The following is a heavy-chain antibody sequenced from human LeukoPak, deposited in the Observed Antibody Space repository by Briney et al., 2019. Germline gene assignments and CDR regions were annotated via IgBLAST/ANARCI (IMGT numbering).Heavy chain of an antibody. V-gene: IGHV3-11*04. J-gene: IGHJ5*02. CDR1: GFTFSDYY. CDR3: ARDVYCSSTSCRPYNWFDP. Sequence: GGSLRLSCAASGFTFSDYYMSWIRQAPGKGLEWVSYISSSGSTIYYADSVKGRFTISRDNAKNSLYLQMNSLRAEDTAVYYCARDVYCSSTSCRPYNWFDPWGQGTLVTVSS. CDR2: ISSSGSTI. D-gene: IGHD2-2*01.